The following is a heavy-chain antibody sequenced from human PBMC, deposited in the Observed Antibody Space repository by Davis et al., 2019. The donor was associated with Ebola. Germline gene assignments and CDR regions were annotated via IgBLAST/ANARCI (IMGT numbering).Heavy chain of an antibody. CDR1: GFTFSDYA. V-gene: IGHV3-49*04. CDR2: IRSKRYDGTT. CDR3: ARQAYNIPYGDF. Sequence: GESLKISCTTSGFTFSDYAMTWVRQAPGRGLEWVGFIRSKRYDGTTQYAASMKGRFTISRDDSKSIAYLQINSLKTEDTAVYYCARQAYNIPYGDFWGQGTLVTVSS. D-gene: IGHD1-14*01. J-gene: IGHJ4*02.